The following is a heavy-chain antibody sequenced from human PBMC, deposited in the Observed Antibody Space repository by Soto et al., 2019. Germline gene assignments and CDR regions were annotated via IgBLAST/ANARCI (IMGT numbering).Heavy chain of an antibody. Sequence: PGGSLRLSCAASGFTFSSYWMSWVRQAPGKGLEWVANIKQDGSEKYYVDSVKGRFTISRDNAKNSLYLQMNSLRAEDTAVYYCARDSGEDIVLMVYGPYYGMDVWGQGTTVTVSS. D-gene: IGHD2-8*01. CDR2: IKQDGSEK. J-gene: IGHJ6*02. V-gene: IGHV3-7*05. CDR3: ARDSGEDIVLMVYGPYYGMDV. CDR1: GFTFSSYW.